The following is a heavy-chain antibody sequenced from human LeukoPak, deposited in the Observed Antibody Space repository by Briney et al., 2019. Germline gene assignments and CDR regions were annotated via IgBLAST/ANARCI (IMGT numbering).Heavy chain of an antibody. CDR1: GGSISSGSYY. J-gene: IGHJ5*02. CDR3: ARGRYYGSGSYYWNWFDP. Sequence: SQTLSLTCTVSGGSISSGSYYWRWIRQPAGKGLEWIGRIYTSGSTNYNPSLKSRVTISVDTSKNQFSLKLSSVAAADTAVYHCARGRYYGSGSYYWNWFDPWGQGTLVTVSS. CDR2: IYTSGST. D-gene: IGHD3-10*01. V-gene: IGHV4-61*02.